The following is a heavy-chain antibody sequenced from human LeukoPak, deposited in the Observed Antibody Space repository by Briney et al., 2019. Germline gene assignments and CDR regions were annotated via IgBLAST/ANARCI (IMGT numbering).Heavy chain of an antibody. CDR2: IYSATTA. V-gene: IGHV3-66*01. Sequence: GGSLRLSCAASGFTVSSNYMSWVRQAPGMRLEWVSLIYSATTAYYADSVRGRFTISRDSFKNTLYLQMNSLRAEDTAVYYCAKDRSRAQAGDFWSGYPTGDDYWGQGTLVTVSS. J-gene: IGHJ4*02. CDR3: AKDRSRAQAGDFWSGYPTGDDY. CDR1: GFTVSSNY. D-gene: IGHD3-3*01.